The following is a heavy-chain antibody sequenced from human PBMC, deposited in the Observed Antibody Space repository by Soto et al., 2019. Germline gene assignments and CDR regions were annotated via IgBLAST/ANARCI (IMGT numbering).Heavy chain of an antibody. V-gene: IGHV3-21*01. Sequence: GGSLRLSCAASGFTFSSYSMNWVRQAPGKGLEWVSSISSSSSYIYYADSVKGRFTISRDNAKNSLYLQMNSLRAEDTAVYYCARGPPQQQLVQVPDYWGQGTLVTVSS. CDR1: GFTFSSYS. CDR3: ARGPPQQQLVQVPDY. J-gene: IGHJ4*02. D-gene: IGHD6-13*01. CDR2: ISSSSSYI.